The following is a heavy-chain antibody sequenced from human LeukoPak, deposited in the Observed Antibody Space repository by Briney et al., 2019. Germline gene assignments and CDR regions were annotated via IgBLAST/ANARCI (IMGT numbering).Heavy chain of an antibody. Sequence: GGSLRLSCAASGFTFSDNYMSWIRQAPGKGLEWVSYISSSGSIYYADSVKGRFTISRDNAKNSLYLQTNSLRAEDTAVYYCARDWRDSSGKFPNDAFDIWGQGTMVTVSS. D-gene: IGHD3-22*01. CDR3: ARDWRDSSGKFPNDAFDI. CDR1: GFTFSDNY. J-gene: IGHJ3*02. V-gene: IGHV3-11*04. CDR2: ISSSGSI.